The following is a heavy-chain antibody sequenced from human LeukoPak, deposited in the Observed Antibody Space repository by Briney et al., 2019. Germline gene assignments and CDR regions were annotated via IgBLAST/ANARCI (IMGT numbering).Heavy chain of an antibody. CDR3: ARFATGVCCGELYFGY. J-gene: IGHJ4*02. V-gene: IGHV3-11*06. CDR1: GVTFSDYY. D-gene: IGHD3-10*01. CDR2: ISSSSNYT. Sequence: GGSLRLSCAASGVTFSDYYMSWIRQAPGKGLEWVSYISSSSNYTKYADSVKGRITISRNNANNSLYLQMNSRRAEDTAVYYCARFATGVCCGELYFGYWGQGTLVTVSS.